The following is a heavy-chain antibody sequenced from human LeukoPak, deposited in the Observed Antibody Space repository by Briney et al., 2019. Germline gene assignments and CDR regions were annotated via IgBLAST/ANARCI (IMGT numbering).Heavy chain of an antibody. CDR2: ISSSSSYI. Sequence: GGSLRLSCAASGFTFSSYSMNWVRQAPGKGLEWVSSISSSSSYIYYADSVKGRFTISRDNAKNSLYLQMNSLRAEDTAVYYCAKARELELRGNFDYWGQGTLVTVSS. D-gene: IGHD1-7*01. V-gene: IGHV3-21*04. CDR3: AKARELELRGNFDY. CDR1: GFTFSSYS. J-gene: IGHJ4*02.